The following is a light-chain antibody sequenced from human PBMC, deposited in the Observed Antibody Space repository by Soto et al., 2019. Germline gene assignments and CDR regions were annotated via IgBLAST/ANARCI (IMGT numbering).Light chain of an antibody. J-gene: IGKJ1*01. V-gene: IGKV1-5*03. CDR3: QQYNSFPT. CDR1: QSSSSW. CDR2: KAS. Sequence: DIQMTQSPSTLSASVGDRVTITCRASQSSSSWLAWYQQKPGKAPKLLIYKASSLESGVPSRFSGSGSGTEFTITISSLQPDDFANYYCQQYNSFPTFGQGTKVDIK.